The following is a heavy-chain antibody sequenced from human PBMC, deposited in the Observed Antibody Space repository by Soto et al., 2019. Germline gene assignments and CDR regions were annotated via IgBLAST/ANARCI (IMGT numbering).Heavy chain of an antibody. J-gene: IGHJ4*02. CDR1: GFTFSDYY. D-gene: IGHD2-15*01. Sequence: GGSLRLSCAASGFTFSDYYMSWIRQAPGKGLEWVSYISSSSSYTNYADSVKGRFTISRDNAKNSLYLQMNSLRAEDTAVYYCATGYCSGGSCYGLITFDYWGQGTLVTVSS. CDR2: ISSSSSYT. CDR3: ATGYCSGGSCYGLITFDY. V-gene: IGHV3-11*06.